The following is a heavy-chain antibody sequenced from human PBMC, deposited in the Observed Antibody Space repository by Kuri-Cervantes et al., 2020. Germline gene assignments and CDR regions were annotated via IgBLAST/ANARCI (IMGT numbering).Heavy chain of an antibody. J-gene: IGHJ6*02. CDR1: GYTFTSYG. V-gene: IGHV1-18*01. CDR3: ARFVSSGYYRHYYGMDV. CDR2: ISAYNGNT. D-gene: IGHD3-22*01. Sequence: ASVKVSCKASGYTFTSYGISWVRQAPGQGLEWRGWISAYNGNTNYAQKLQGRVTMTTDTSTSTAYMELRSLRSDDTAVYYCARFVSSGYYRHYYGMDVWGQGTTVTVSS.